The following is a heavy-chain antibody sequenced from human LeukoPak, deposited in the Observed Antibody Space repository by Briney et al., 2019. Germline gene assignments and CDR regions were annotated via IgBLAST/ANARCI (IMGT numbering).Heavy chain of an antibody. CDR1: GGSISSGGYY. Sequence: SETLSLTCTVSGGSISSGGYYWSWIRQHPGKGLEWIGYIYYSGSTYYNPSLKSRVTISVDTSKNQFSLKLSSVTAAGTAVYYCARGENIVATPFDYWGQGTLVTVSS. CDR3: ARGENIVATPFDY. D-gene: IGHD5-12*01. J-gene: IGHJ4*02. CDR2: IYYSGST. V-gene: IGHV4-31*03.